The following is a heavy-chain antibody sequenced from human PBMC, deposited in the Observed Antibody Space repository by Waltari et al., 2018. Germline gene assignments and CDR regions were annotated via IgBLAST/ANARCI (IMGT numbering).Heavy chain of an antibody. Sequence: QVQLQESGPGLVKPSETLSLTCTVSGGSISSYYWSWIRQPAGKGLEWIGRIYTSGSTNYNPSLKSRVTMSVDTSKNQFSLKLSSVTAADTAVYYCARGLGIAAAGTRVAFDIWGQGTMVTVSS. CDR1: GGSISSYY. J-gene: IGHJ3*02. V-gene: IGHV4-4*07. CDR3: ARGLGIAAAGTRVAFDI. CDR2: IYTSGST. D-gene: IGHD6-13*01.